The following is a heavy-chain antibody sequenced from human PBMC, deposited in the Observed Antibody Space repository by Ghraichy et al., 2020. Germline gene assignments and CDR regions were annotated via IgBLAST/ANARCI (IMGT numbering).Heavy chain of an antibody. CDR2: INHSGST. Sequence: SQTLSLTCAVYGGSFSGYYWNWIRQPPGKGLEWIGEINHSGSTKYNPSLKSRVTISVDTSRNQLSLKVSSVTAADTAVYYCARAETDVVATVNGDFYYYYGMDVWGQGTTVTVSS. V-gene: IGHV4-34*01. CDR1: GGSFSGYY. CDR3: ARAETDVVATVNGDFYYYYGMDV. D-gene: IGHD5-12*01. J-gene: IGHJ6*02.